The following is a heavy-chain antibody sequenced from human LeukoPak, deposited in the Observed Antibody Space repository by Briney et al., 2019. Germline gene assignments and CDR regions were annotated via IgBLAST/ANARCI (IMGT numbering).Heavy chain of an antibody. J-gene: IGHJ4*02. Sequence: GASVKVSCKASGYTFTGYYIHWVRQAPGQGLEWMGWINPNSGGTNYAQKFQGRVTMTRDTSISTAYMELSRLRSDDTAVYYCARDYGSGSPYDYWGQGTLVTVSS. CDR3: ARDYGSGSPYDY. CDR1: GYTFTGYY. CDR2: INPNSGGT. V-gene: IGHV1-2*02. D-gene: IGHD3-10*01.